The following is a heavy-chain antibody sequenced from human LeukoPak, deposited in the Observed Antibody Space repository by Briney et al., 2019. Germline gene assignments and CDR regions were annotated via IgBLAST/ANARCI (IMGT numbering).Heavy chain of an antibody. V-gene: IGHV4-59*11. D-gene: IGHD4-11*01. Sequence: SETLSLTCSVFGDSINSHYWSWVRQAPGKGLEWIWYIFYRGNTNYSPSLKSRVTISIDTSKKQFSLRLTSVTAADTAVYFCARTGDYSRSTGGWFDPWGQGTLVTVSS. CDR1: GDSINSHY. J-gene: IGHJ5*02. CDR3: ARTGDYSRSTGGWFDP. CDR2: IFYRGNT.